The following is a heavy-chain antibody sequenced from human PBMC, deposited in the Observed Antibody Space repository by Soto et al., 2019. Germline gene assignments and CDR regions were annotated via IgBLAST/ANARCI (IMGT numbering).Heavy chain of an antibody. Sequence: QVQLVESGGGVVQPGRSLRLSCAASGFTLSTYGMHWVRQAPGKGLEWVALISMDGSASYYADSVKGRFIISRDTSNNTLYIQMNCLRTEDTAAYYCAKYSSSSHYYYYYGMDVWGQGTTVTVSS. CDR3: AKYSSSSHYYYYYGMDV. D-gene: IGHD6-6*01. CDR2: ISMDGSAS. V-gene: IGHV3-30*18. CDR1: GFTLSTYG. J-gene: IGHJ6*02.